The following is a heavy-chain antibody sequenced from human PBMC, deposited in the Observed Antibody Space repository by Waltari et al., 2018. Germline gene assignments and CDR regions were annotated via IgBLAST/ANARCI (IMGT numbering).Heavy chain of an antibody. CDR2: IYHSGST. CDR1: GYSISSGYY. CDR3: ASQGIYGSGLLYFDY. J-gene: IGHJ4*02. D-gene: IGHD3-10*01. Sequence: QVQLQESGPGLVKPSETLSLTCTVSGYSISSGYYWGWIRQPPGKGLEWIGSIYHSGSTYYNPSLKSRVTISVDTSKNQFSLKLSSVTAADTAVYYCASQGIYGSGLLYFDYWGQGTLVTVSS. V-gene: IGHV4-38-2*02.